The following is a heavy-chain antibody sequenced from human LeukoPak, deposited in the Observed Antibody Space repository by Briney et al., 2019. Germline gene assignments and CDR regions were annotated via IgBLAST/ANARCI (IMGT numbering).Heavy chain of an antibody. CDR3: ARGGDDYDFWSGYRPNYGMDV. CDR2: IKQDGSEK. D-gene: IGHD3-3*01. CDR1: GFTFSSYW. Sequence: GGSLRLSCAASGFTFSSYWMSWVRQAPGKGLEWVANIKQDGSEKYYVDSVKGRFTISRDNAKNSLYLQMNSLRAEDTAVYYCARGGDDYDFWSGYRPNYGMDVWGQRTTVTVSS. V-gene: IGHV3-7*01. J-gene: IGHJ6*02.